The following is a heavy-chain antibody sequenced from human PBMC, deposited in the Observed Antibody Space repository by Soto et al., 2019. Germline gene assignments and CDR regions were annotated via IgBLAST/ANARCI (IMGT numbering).Heavy chain of an antibody. J-gene: IGHJ5*02. CDR1: GDSVSSNSAA. CDR3: ARVGIAAAGTGYNWFDP. CDR2: TYYRSKWYN. Sequence: QSQTLSLTCAISGDSVSSNSAAWNWIRQSPSRGLEWLGRTYYRSKWYNDYAVSVKSRITINPDTSKNQFSLQLNSVTPEDTAVYYCARVGIAAAGTGYNWFDPWGQGTLVTVSS. D-gene: IGHD6-13*01. V-gene: IGHV6-1*01.